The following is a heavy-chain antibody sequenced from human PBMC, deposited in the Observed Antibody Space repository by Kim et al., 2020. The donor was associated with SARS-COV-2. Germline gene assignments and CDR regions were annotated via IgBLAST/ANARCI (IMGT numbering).Heavy chain of an antibody. D-gene: IGHD5-18*01. V-gene: IGHV4-34*01. CDR1: GGSFSGYY. Sequence: SETLSLTCAVYGGSFSGYYWSWIRQPPGKGLEWIGEINHSGSTNYNPSLKSRVTISVDTSKNQFSLKLSSVTAADTAVYYCAMDTAMIYGMDVWGQGTTVTVSS. CDR2: INHSGST. J-gene: IGHJ6*02. CDR3: AMDTAMIYGMDV.